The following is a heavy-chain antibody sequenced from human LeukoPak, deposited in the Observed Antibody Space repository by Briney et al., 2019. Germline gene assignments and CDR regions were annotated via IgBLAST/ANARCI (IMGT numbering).Heavy chain of an antibody. CDR2: IFPGDSDT. J-gene: IGHJ5*02. D-gene: IGHD6-13*01. CDR3: ARVAQQQSLRLNWFDP. Sequence: GESLKISCKGSGYSFTTYWVGWVRQMPGKGPEWMGIIFPGDSDTRYSPSFQGQVTISADKSISTAYLQWSSLKASDTAIYYCARVAQQQSLRLNWFDPWGQGTLVTVSS. V-gene: IGHV5-51*01. CDR1: GYSFTTYW.